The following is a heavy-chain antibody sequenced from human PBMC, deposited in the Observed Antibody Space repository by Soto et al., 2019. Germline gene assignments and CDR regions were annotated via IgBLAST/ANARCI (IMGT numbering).Heavy chain of an antibody. CDR3: ARSGAYCTSITCLFDSF. J-gene: IGHJ4*02. CDR2: ISAYNGDT. D-gene: IGHD2-8*01. CDR1: GYTFSSYG. V-gene: IGHV1-18*01. Sequence: ASVKVSCKASGYTFSSYGYARVRQAPGQGLEWMGWISAYNGDTNYAQKFQDRDTLTTDTSTTTAYMELRNLGSDDTAVYYCARSGAYCTSITCLFDSFWGLGTRVTVSS.